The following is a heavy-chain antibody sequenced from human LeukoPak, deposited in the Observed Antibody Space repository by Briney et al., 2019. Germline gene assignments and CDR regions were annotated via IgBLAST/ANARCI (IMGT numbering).Heavy chain of an antibody. J-gene: IGHJ4*02. Sequence: PGGPLSLSCVVSGISLSNYAMTWVRQAPGRGLEWVSYISERGGSTTYAHSVKGRFTIPRDTSLKALYLQMTSLRAEDTAVYFCAKRGIVIRGILVIGYHQEAYHYVYWGQGVLVTVSS. CDR2: ISERGGST. CDR1: GISLSNYA. D-gene: IGHD3-10*01. V-gene: IGHV3-23*01. CDR3: AKRGIVIRGILVIGYHQEAYHYVY.